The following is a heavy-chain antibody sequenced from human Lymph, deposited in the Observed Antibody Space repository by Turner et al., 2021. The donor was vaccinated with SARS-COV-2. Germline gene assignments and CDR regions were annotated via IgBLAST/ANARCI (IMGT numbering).Heavy chain of an antibody. D-gene: IGHD1-1*01. J-gene: IGHJ4*02. V-gene: IGHV3-23*01. Sequence: EVQLLESGGVLVQPGGSLRPACAASGFTFSSSAMSWVRQVPGKGREWVVAMSGRGGNTYYADSVKGRFTISRDNSKNTLYLQMISLRAEDTAVYYCAKDPNWYVLSAVDYWGQGTLVTVSS. CDR1: GFTFSSSA. CDR3: AKDPNWYVLSAVDY. CDR2: MSGRGGNT.